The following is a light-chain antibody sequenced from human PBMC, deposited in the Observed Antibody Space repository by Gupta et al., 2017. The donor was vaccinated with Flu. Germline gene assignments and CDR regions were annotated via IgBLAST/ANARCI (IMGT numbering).Light chain of an antibody. V-gene: IGLV2-14*01. J-gene: IGLJ3*02. CDR3: SSYTSSSALGV. CDR2: EVT. CDR1: SSDVGSYNY. Sequence: SALTPTASVSGSPGQSITISCTGTSSDVGSYNYVSWYQQHPGKAPKLLIYEVTNRPLGVSNRFSASKSGNTASLTISGLLAEDEAVYFCSSYTSSSALGVFGGGTKLTVL.